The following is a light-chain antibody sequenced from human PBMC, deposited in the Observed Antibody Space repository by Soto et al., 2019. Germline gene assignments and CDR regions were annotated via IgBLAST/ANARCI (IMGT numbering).Light chain of an antibody. CDR3: QHYGTSPGYT. J-gene: IGKJ2*01. V-gene: IGKV3-20*01. CDR2: GAS. Sequence: EIVLTQSPGTLSLSPGERATLSCRASQSVSSSYLTWYQQKPGQAPRRLIHGASNRATGTPDRFSGSGSGTDFTLTISRLEPEDFAVYYCQHYGTSPGYTFGQGTKLEI. CDR1: QSVSSSY.